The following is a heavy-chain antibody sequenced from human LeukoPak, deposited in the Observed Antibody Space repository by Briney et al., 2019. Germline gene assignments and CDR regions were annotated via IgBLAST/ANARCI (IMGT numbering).Heavy chain of an antibody. J-gene: IGHJ4*02. D-gene: IGHD3-22*01. Sequence: EPGGSLRLSCAVSGFTVSSNYMSWVRQAPGKGLEWVSLIYSGGTTYYADSVKGRFTISRDNSKNTLYLQMNSLRAEDTAVYYCAKDPYDSSGYYLPGYFDYWGQGTLVTVSS. CDR3: AKDPYDSSGYYLPGYFDY. CDR1: GFTVSSNY. V-gene: IGHV3-66*01. CDR2: IYSGGTT.